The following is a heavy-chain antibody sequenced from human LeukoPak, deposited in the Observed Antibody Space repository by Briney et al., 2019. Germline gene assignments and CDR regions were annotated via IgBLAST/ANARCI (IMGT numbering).Heavy chain of an antibody. CDR3: AKLTRIAVAGTDFDY. J-gene: IGHJ4*02. CDR1: GFTFSSYG. D-gene: IGHD6-19*01. CDR2: ISYDGSNK. V-gene: IGHV3-30*18. Sequence: PGGSLRLSCAASGFTFSSYGMHWVRQAPGKGLEWVAVISYDGSNKYYADSVKGRFTISRDNSKNTLYLQMNSLRAEDTAVYYCAKLTRIAVAGTDFDYWGQGTLVTVSS.